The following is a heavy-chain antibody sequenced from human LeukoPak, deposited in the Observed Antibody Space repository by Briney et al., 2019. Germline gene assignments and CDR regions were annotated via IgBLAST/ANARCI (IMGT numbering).Heavy chain of an antibody. CDR2: IYSGGST. CDR1: GFTVSSNY. V-gene: IGHV3-66*01. D-gene: IGHD1-26*01. J-gene: IGHJ4*02. CDR3: ARGEWELLLDY. Sequence: PGGSLRLSCAASGFTVSSNYMSWVRQAPGKGLEWVSVIYSGGSTCYADSVKGRFTISRDNSKNTLYLQMNSLRAEDTAVYYCARGEWELLLDYWGQGTLVTVSS.